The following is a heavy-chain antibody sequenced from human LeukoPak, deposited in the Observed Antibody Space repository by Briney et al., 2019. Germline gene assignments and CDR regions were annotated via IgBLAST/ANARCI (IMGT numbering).Heavy chain of an antibody. CDR2: IKQDGSEK. CDR3: AREGRLWSKLTFDY. D-gene: IGHD4/OR15-4a*01. Sequence: GGSLRLSCAASGFTISNYWMSWVRQAPGKGLEWVANIKQDGSEKYYVDSVKGRFTISRDNAKNSLYLQMNSLRAEDTAVYYCAREGRLWSKLTFDYWGQGTLVTVSS. CDR1: GFTISNYW. V-gene: IGHV3-7*01. J-gene: IGHJ4*02.